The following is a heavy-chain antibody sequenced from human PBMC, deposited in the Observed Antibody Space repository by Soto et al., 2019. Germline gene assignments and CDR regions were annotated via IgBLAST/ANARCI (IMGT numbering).Heavy chain of an antibody. CDR2: IRSQSDGGTT. V-gene: IGHV3-15*07. CDR1: GFTFSSAW. CDR3: ASVYGGSGAYYYYDMDV. D-gene: IGHD4-17*01. J-gene: IGHJ6*03. Sequence: GGSLRLSCVGSGFTFSSAWINWVRQSPGKGLEWVGRIRSQSDGGTTDFAASVKGRFAIARDDSKHTMYLQMNSLRMEDTAVYYCASVYGGSGAYYYYDMDVWGKGT.